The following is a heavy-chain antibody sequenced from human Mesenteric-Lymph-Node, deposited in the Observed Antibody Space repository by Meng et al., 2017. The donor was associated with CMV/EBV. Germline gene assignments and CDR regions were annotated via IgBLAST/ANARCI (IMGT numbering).Heavy chain of an antibody. V-gene: IGHV4-39*07. D-gene: IGHD1-26*01. CDR2: IYYSGSS. J-gene: IGHJ5*02. Sequence: SETLSLTCTVSGGSISSTSYYWGWIRQAPGKGLEWIGSIYYSGSSYYNPSLKSRVTISIDTSRNQFSLRLSSVTAADTALYYCARVGGTYYNQCLDPWGQGTLVTVSS. CDR3: ARVGGTYYNQCLDP. CDR1: GGSISSTSYY.